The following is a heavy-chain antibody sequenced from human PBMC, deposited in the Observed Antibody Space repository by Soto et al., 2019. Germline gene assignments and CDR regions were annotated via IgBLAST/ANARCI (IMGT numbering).Heavy chain of an antibody. CDR1: GGSISSGDYY. CDR3: ARGGLYSNYEDAFDI. V-gene: IGHV4-30-4*01. J-gene: IGHJ3*02. D-gene: IGHD4-4*01. CDR2: IYYSGST. Sequence: SETLSLTCTVSGGSISSGDYYWSWIRQPPGKGLEWIGYIYYSGSTYYNPSLKSRVTISVDTSKNQFSLKLSSVTAADTAVYYCARGGLYSNYEDAFDIWGQGTMGTVSS.